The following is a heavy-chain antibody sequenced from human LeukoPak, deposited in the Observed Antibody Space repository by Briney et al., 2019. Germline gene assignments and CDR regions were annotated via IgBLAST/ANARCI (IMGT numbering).Heavy chain of an antibody. D-gene: IGHD2-2*01. V-gene: IGHV3-30*02. Sequence: GGSLRLSCAASGFTFSSYAMYWVRQAPGEGLEWVALAHHDGTKYYSDFVKGRFTVSRDNSKNTVYLQMSSLRAEDTAVYYCAKDTNAFSCDHWGQGTLVTVSS. J-gene: IGHJ4*02. CDR1: GFTFSSYA. CDR2: AHHDGTK. CDR3: AKDTNAFSCDH.